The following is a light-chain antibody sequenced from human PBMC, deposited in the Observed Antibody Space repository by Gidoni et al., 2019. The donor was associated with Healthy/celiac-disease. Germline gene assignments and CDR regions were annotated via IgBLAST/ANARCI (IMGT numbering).Light chain of an antibody. CDR3: HQYNNWPPLT. CDR1: QSVSSN. V-gene: IGKV3-15*01. J-gene: IGKJ4*01. CDR2: GAS. Sequence: EIVMTQSPATLSVSPGDSATLSCRASQSVSSNLAWYQQTPGQAPRLLIYGASTRATGIPARFSGSGSWTEFTLTISSLQSEDFAVYYCHQYNNWPPLTFXGXTKVEIK.